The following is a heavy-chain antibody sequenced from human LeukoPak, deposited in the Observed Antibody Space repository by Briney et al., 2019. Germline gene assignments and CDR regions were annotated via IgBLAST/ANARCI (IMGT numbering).Heavy chain of an antibody. J-gene: IGHJ4*02. CDR2: INTNTGNP. CDR3: ARDGFTMVRGVKGSRLY. CDR1: GYTFTRYA. V-gene: IGHV7-4-1*02. Sequence: GASVKVSCKASGYTFTRYAMNWVRQAPAQGLEWMGWINTNTGNPTYAQGFTGRFVFSLGTSVSTAYLQVSSLKAEDTAVYYCARDGFTMVRGVKGSRLYWGQGTLVTVSS. D-gene: IGHD3-10*01.